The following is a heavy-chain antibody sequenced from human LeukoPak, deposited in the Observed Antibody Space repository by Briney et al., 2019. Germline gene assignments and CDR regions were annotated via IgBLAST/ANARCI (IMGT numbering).Heavy chain of an antibody. CDR2: IYYSGST. J-gene: IGHJ5*02. CDR1: GGSISSYY. Sequence: SETLSLTCTVSGGSISSYYWSWIRQPPGKGLEWIGYIYYSGSTNYNPSLKSRVTISVDTSKNQFSLKLSSVTAADTAVYYCAKNKWESWFDPWGQGTLVTVSS. D-gene: IGHD1-26*01. V-gene: IGHV4-59*01. CDR3: AKNKWESWFDP.